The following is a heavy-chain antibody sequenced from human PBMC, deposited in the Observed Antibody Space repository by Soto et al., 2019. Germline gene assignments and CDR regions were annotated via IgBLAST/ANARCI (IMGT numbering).Heavy chain of an antibody. CDR1: GGSISGSF. Sequence: QVQLQQSGPGLVKPSETLSLSCTVSGGSISGSFWSWIRQPPGKGLEWIAYISSSGSTKYNPSLRSRVTISLDTSVSQFSLKSSAVTAADTAVYYCARLAPRDGDPKTVRAFDIWGQGTMVTVSS. V-gene: IGHV4-59*01. CDR2: ISSSGST. J-gene: IGHJ3*02. D-gene: IGHD1-1*01. CDR3: ARLAPRDGDPKTVRAFDI.